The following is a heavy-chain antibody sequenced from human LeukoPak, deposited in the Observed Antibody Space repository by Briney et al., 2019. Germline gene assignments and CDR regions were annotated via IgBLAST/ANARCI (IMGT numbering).Heavy chain of an antibody. D-gene: IGHD3-10*01. CDR2: FYYRGST. CDR3: ARRSSRVRGVISPFDY. CDR1: GGSISSSSYY. J-gene: IGHJ4*02. Sequence: PSETLSLTCTVSGGSISSSSYYWGWIRQPPGKGLEWIGSFYYRGSTYYNPSLKSRVTISVDTSKNQFSLKLSSVTAADTAVYYCARRSSRVRGVISPFDYWGQGTLVTVSS. V-gene: IGHV4-39*01.